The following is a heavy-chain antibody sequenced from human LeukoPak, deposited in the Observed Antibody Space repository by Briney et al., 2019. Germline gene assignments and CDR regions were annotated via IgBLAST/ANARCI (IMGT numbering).Heavy chain of an antibody. D-gene: IGHD3-22*01. J-gene: IGHJ6*02. V-gene: IGHV1-69*04. CDR1: GCTFSSYA. CDR3: ARGSYDSSGYYYAGMYYYYGMDV. Sequence: SVKVSCKASGCTFSSYAIRWVRQAPGQGLEWMGRIIPILGIANYAQKFQGRVTITADKSTSTAYMELSSLRSEDTAVYYCARGSYDSSGYYYAGMYYYYGMDVWGQGSTVTVS. CDR2: IIPILGIA.